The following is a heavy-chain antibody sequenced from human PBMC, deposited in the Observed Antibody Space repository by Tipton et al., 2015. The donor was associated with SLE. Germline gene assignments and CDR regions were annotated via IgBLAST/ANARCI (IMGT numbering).Heavy chain of an antibody. Sequence: TLSLTCSVSGGSMTGSYWSWIRQPPGKGLEWIGYIYYSGSTNYSPSLESRVTISVDTSKNQFSLRLSSVTAADTAMFYCASGTLEWSHEPDYWGQGTLVTVSS. V-gene: IGHV4-59*12. J-gene: IGHJ4*02. D-gene: IGHD3-3*01. CDR3: ASGTLEWSHEPDY. CDR1: GGSMTGSY. CDR2: IYYSGST.